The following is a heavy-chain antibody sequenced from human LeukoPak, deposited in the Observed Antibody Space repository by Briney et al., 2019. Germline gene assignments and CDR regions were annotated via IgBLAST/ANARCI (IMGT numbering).Heavy chain of an antibody. CDR2: IYSGGST. D-gene: IGHD3-3*01. CDR1: GFTVSSNY. V-gene: IGHV3-53*01. CDR3: ARTIIQYNNWFDP. J-gene: IGHJ5*02. Sequence: GGSLRLSCAASGFTVSSNYMSWVRQAPGKGLDWVSVIYSGGSTYYADSVKGRFTISRDNSKNTLYLQMNALRAEDTAVYYCARTIIQYNNWFDPWGQGTLVTVPS.